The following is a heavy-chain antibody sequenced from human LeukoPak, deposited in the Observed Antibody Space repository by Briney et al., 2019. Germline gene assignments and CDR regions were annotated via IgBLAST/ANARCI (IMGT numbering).Heavy chain of an antibody. D-gene: IGHD2-2*01. CDR2: MNPNSGNT. CDR1: GYTFTSYG. J-gene: IGHJ6*03. Sequence: ASVKVFCKASGYTFTSYGISWVRQATGQGLEWMGWMNPNSGNTGYAQKFQGRVTITRNTSISTAYMELSSLRSEDTAVYYCAIYGGYCSSTSCPGDYYYYMDVWGKGTTVTVSS. CDR3: AIYGGYCSSTSCPGDYYYYMDV. V-gene: IGHV1-8*03.